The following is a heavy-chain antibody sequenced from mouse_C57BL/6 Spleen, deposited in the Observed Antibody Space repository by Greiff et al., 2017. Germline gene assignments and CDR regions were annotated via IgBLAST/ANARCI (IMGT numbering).Heavy chain of an antibody. V-gene: IGHV1-42*01. CDR1: GYSFTGYY. CDR2: INPSTGGT. CDR3: ARELFGGSSYFAY. Sequence: VQLKESGPELVKPGASVKISCKASGYSFTGYYMNWVKQSPEKSLEWIGEINPSTGGTTYNQKFKAKATLTVDKSSSTAYMQLKSLTSEDSAVYYCARELFGGSSYFAYWGQGTLVTVSA. D-gene: IGHD1-1*01. J-gene: IGHJ3*01.